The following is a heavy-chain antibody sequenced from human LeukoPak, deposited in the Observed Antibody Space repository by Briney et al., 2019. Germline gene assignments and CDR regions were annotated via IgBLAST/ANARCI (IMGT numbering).Heavy chain of an antibody. Sequence: SETLSLTCTVSGGSISSYYWGWIRQPPGKGLEWIGYIYYSGSTNYNPSLKSRVTISVDTSKNQFSLKLSSVTAADTAVYYCARVGPDSGYDPYYFDYWGQGTLVTVSS. V-gene: IGHV4-59*01. J-gene: IGHJ4*02. CDR1: GGSISSYY. CDR2: IYYSGST. CDR3: ARVGPDSGYDPYYFDY. D-gene: IGHD5-12*01.